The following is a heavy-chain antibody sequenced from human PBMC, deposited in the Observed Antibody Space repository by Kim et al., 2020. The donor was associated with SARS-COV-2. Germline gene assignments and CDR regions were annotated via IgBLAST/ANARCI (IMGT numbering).Heavy chain of an antibody. J-gene: IGHJ6*01. D-gene: IGHD3-9*01. V-gene: IGHV3-33*05. CDR1: GFTFRSYG. Sequence: GGSLRLSCAASGFTFRSYGMHWVRQAPGKGLEWVAVISYDGSNKYYEDSVKGRFTISRDNSKNTLYLQMNSLRAEDTAVYYCARDPTYYDILTGYYYPYYYYGMDVWGQGTTVTVSS. CDR3: ARDPTYYDILTGYYYPYYYYGMDV. CDR2: ISYDGSNK.